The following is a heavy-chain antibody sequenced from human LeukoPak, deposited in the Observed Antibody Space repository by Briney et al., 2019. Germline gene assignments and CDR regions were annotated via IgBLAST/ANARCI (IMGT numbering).Heavy chain of an antibody. Sequence: GGSLRLSCAASGFTFSSYSMNWVRQAPGKGLEWVSSISSSSSSIYYADSVKGRFTISRDNAKNSLYLQMNSLRAEDTAVYYCARGIAAAGYFDYWGQGTLVTASS. CDR1: GFTFSSYS. J-gene: IGHJ4*02. CDR3: ARGIAAAGYFDY. CDR2: ISSSSSSI. V-gene: IGHV3-21*01. D-gene: IGHD6-13*01.